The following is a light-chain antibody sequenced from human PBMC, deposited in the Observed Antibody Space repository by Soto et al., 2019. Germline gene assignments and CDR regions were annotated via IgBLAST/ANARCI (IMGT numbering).Light chain of an antibody. J-gene: IGKJ1*01. CDR3: QQYNSYSRT. CDR1: QSISSW. CDR2: DAS. V-gene: IGKV1-5*01. Sequence: IHMTQSPSSLSASVGGTVTITCRASQSISSWLAWYQQKPGKAPKLLIYDASSLESGVPSKFSGSGSGTEFTLTISSLQPDDCATYYCQQYNSYSRTFAQGTKVDI.